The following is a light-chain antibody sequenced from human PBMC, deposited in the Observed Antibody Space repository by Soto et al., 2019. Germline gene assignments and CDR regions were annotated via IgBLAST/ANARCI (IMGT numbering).Light chain of an antibody. Sequence: EIVMTQSPATLSVSPGERATLSCRASQSVSSNLAWYQQKPGQAPRLLIYGASTRATGIPARFSGSGSGTEFTLTISSLQSEDFAVYYCQQYGNSPPFTFGQGTKVDIK. CDR2: GAS. CDR3: QQYGNSPPFT. CDR1: QSVSSN. V-gene: IGKV3D-15*01. J-gene: IGKJ2*01.